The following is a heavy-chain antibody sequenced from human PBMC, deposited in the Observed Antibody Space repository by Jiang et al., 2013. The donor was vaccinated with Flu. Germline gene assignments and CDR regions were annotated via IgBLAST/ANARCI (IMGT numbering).Heavy chain of an antibody. V-gene: IGHV4-34*01. CDR2: INHSGST. CDR1: VGPFSGYY. J-gene: IGHJ4*02. D-gene: IGHD3-3*01. Sequence: TLSLTCAVYVGPFSGYYWSWIRQPPGKGLEWIGEINHSGSTNYNPSLKSRVTISVDTSKNQFSLKLSSVTAADTAVYYCARGQLHSNYWSGYSRYYFDYWGQGTLVHRLL. CDR3: ARGQLHSNYWSGYSRYYFDY.